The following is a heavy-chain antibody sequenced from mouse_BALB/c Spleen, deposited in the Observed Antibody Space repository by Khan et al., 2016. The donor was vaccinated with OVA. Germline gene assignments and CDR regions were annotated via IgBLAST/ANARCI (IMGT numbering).Heavy chain of an antibody. V-gene: IGHV1-7*01. CDR2: LNPSTGYS. D-gene: IGHD1-1*01. Sequence: QVQLKQSGAELAKPGASVKMSCKASGYTFTSYWMPWVKQRPGQGLEWIGYLNPSTGYSEYNQKFKDKATLTADKSSSTAYMQLRSLTSDDSAVYYCANHGSSSAWFAYWGQGTLVTVSA. CDR3: ANHGSSSAWFAY. J-gene: IGHJ3*01. CDR1: GYTFTSYW.